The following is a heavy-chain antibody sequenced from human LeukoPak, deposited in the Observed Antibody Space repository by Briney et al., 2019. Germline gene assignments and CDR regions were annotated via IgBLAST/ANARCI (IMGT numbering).Heavy chain of an antibody. CDR2: IFPNGNT. V-gene: IGHV3-53*01. Sequence: GGSLRLSCAVSGLAVSDNYMSWVRQAPGKGLEWVSFIFPNGNTYYADFVQGRFSISRDNSRNTLFLDVSSLRTEDTAVFFCARANSVYGDFDYWGQGTLVTVSS. D-gene: IGHD4-17*01. J-gene: IGHJ4*02. CDR1: GLAVSDNY. CDR3: ARANSVYGDFDY.